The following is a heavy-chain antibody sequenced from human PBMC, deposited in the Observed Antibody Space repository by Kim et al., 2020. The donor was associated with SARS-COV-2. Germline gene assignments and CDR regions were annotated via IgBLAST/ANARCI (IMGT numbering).Heavy chain of an antibody. D-gene: IGHD6-19*01. CDR3: PRGRRSIEAVAERRFFDY. V-gene: IGHV4-34*01. J-gene: IGHJ4*02. Sequence: LKSRVTISVDTSKNQFSLKLNSVTAADTAVYYCPRGRRSIEAVAERRFFDYWGQGTLVTVSS.